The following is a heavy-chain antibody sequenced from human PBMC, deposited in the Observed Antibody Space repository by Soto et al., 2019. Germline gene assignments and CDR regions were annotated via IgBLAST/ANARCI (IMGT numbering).Heavy chain of an antibody. J-gene: IGHJ4*02. CDR3: AKDSQMWTPDY. Sequence: QVQLVQCGAEVKKPGASVKVSCKASGYTFTDYAMHWVRQAPGQRLEWMGWINTGNGNTKYSQKFQGRVTITRDTSATTAYMELSSLRSEDTAVYHCAKDSQMWTPDYWGQGTLVTVSS. D-gene: IGHD2-21*01. CDR2: INTGNGNT. CDR1: GYTFTDYA. V-gene: IGHV1-3*04.